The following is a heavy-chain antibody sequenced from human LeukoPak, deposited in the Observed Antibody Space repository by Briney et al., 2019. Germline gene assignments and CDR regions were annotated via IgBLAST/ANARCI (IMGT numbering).Heavy chain of an antibody. CDR3: VKMAGPERRHYLDS. Sequence: PGGSLRLSCEGSGFTFSSHGMAWVRPDPGKALDWISGINGRGDDKYYAVAVKGRFTVSRDNSRNTLYLHMSVLRDEDTAVYYCVKMAGPERRHYLDSWGPGIVVSVSS. V-gene: IGHV3-23*01. CDR2: INGRGDDK. D-gene: IGHD1-1*01. CDR1: GFTFSSHG. J-gene: IGHJ4*02.